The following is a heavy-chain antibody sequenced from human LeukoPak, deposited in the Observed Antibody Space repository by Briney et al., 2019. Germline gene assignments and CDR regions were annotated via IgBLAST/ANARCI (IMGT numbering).Heavy chain of an antibody. J-gene: IGHJ4*02. CDR3: ARCHYYDSSVYYGPYYFDY. D-gene: IGHD3-22*01. V-gene: IGHV3-30-3*01. CDR1: GFTLSNYA. CDR2: ISYEGSNK. Sequence: PGRSLRLSCAASGFTLSNYAMHWVRQAPGKGLEWVAVISYEGSNKYYADSVKGRFTISRDDSKNTLYLQMNSLRAEDTAVYYCARCHYYDSSVYYGPYYFDYWGQGTLVTVSS.